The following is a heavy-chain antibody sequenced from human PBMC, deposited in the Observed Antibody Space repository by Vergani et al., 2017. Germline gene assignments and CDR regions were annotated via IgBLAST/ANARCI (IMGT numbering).Heavy chain of an antibody. CDR2: IHPADSDT. CDR1: GYSFTNYW. Sequence: EVPLVQSGAEVKKPGESLTISCQLSGYSFTNYWIGWVRQMPGKGLEWMGIIHPADSDTRYSPSVQGQVTIPVDKSISTAYLQRSSLGASDSAMSYCARLYGRSSSGSKYFDYWGQGTLVTVSS. V-gene: IGHV5-51*01. CDR3: ARLYGRSSSGSKYFDY. D-gene: IGHD1-26*01. J-gene: IGHJ4*02.